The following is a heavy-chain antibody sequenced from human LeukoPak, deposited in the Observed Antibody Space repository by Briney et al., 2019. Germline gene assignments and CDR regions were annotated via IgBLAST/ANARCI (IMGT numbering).Heavy chain of an antibody. Sequence: GGSQRLSCAASGFTFSSYSMNWVRQAPGKGLEWVSHITASGTAMFYADSVKGRFTISRDNAKNSLYLQMNSLRDEDTAVYYCASSGSYRFDYWGQGTLVTVSS. V-gene: IGHV3-48*02. D-gene: IGHD1-26*01. CDR1: GFTFSSYS. CDR2: ITASGTAM. J-gene: IGHJ4*02. CDR3: ASSGSYRFDY.